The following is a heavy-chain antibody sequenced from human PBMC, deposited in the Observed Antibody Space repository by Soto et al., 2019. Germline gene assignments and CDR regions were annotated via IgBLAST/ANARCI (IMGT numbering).Heavy chain of an antibody. CDR2: IYYSGST. V-gene: IGHV4-31*03. CDR3: ARDGSSLLWFGEADTRDV. D-gene: IGHD3-10*01. CDR1: GGSISSGGYY. Sequence: QVQLQESGPGLVKPSQTLSLTCTVSGGSISSGGYYWSWIRQHPGKGLEWIGYIYYSGSTYYNPSLKSRVTISVDTSKNQFSLKLSSVTAADTAVYYCARDGSSLLWFGEADTRDVWGQGTTVTVSS. J-gene: IGHJ6*02.